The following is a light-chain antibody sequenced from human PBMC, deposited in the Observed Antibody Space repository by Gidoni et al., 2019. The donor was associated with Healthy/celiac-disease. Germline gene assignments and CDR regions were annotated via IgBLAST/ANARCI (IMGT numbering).Light chain of an antibody. CDR2: GAS. CDR3: QQYGSSLGT. Sequence: EIVLTQSPGTLSLSPGERATLSCRASQSVSSSYLAWYQQKPGQAPRLLIYGASSRAIPDFTLTISRLEPEDFAVYYCQQYGSSLGTFXQXTKVEIK. V-gene: IGKV3-20*01. CDR1: QSVSSSY. J-gene: IGKJ1*01.